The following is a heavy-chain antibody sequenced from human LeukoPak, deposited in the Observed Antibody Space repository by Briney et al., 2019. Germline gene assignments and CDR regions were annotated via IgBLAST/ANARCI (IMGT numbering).Heavy chain of an antibody. CDR2: ISWNSGSI. V-gene: IGHV3-9*01. D-gene: IGHD1-26*01. J-gene: IGHJ4*02. CDR3: AKDISHRPGALSDY. CDR1: GFTFDDYA. Sequence: GGSLRLSCAASGFTFDDYAMHWVRQAPGKGLEWVSGISWNSGSIGYADSVKGRFTISRDNAKNSLYLQMNNLRAEDTALYYCAKDISHRPGALSDYWGQGTLVTVSS.